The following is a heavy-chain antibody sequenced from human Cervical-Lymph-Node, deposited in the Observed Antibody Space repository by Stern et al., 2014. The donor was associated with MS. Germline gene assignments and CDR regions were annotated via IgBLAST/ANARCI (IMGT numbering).Heavy chain of an antibody. CDR1: GFTFRSYG. CDR3: ARDPHTGYYLNPFDH. J-gene: IGHJ4*02. D-gene: IGHD2-15*01. Sequence: VQLVESGGGVVQPGSYLRLSCAASGFTFRSYGMHWVRQAPGKGLEWVAIILNDGSNQHYADSVKGRFTISRDNSNNTLYLQMNRLKSEDTAVYYCARDPHTGYYLNPFDHWGRGTLVTVSS. V-gene: IGHV3-30*03. CDR2: ILNDGSNQ.